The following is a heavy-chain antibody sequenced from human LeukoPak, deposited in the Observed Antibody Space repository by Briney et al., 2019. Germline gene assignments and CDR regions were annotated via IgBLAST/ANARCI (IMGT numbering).Heavy chain of an antibody. J-gene: IGHJ4*02. CDR1: GGSISSGGYY. Sequence: SETLSLTCTVSGGSISSGGYYWSWIRQHPGKGLEWIGYIYYSGSTYYNPPLKSRVTISVDTSKNQFSLKLSSVTAADTAVYYCARVDYYDSSGYYYVGVIDYWGQGTLVTVSS. V-gene: IGHV4-31*03. CDR3: ARVDYYDSSGYYYVGVIDY. D-gene: IGHD3-22*01. CDR2: IYYSGST.